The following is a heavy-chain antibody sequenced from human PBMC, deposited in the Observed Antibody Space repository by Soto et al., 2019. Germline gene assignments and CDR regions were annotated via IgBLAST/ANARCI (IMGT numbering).Heavy chain of an antibody. Sequence: QVQLVHSGAEVKKPGSSVKVSCKASGGTFSSYTISWVRQAPGQGLEWMGRIIPILGIANYAQKFQGRVTITADKSTSTAYMELSSLRSEDTAVYYCARDRGITGTSGDYWGQGTLVTVSS. CDR1: GGTFSSYT. CDR3: ARDRGITGTSGDY. D-gene: IGHD1-20*01. J-gene: IGHJ4*02. CDR2: IIPILGIA. V-gene: IGHV1-69*04.